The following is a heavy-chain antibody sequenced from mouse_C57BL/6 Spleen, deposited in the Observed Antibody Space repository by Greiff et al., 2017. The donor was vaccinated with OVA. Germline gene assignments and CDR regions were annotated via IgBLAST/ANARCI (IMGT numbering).Heavy chain of an antibody. J-gene: IGHJ1*03. CDR1: GYTFTSYD. CDR2: IYPRDGST. V-gene: IGHV1-85*01. Sequence: VKLVESGPELVKPGASVKLSCKASGYTFTSYDINWVKQRPGQGLEWIGWIYPRDGSTKYNEKFKGKATLTVDTSSSTAYMELHSLTSEDSAVYFCARKGCFDVWGTGTTVTVSS. CDR3: ARKGCFDV.